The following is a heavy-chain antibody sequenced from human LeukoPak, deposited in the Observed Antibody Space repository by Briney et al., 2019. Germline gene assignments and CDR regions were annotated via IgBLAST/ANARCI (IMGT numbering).Heavy chain of an antibody. CDR1: GGSFSGYY. CDR2: INHSGST. Sequence: SETLSLTCAVYGGSFSGYYWSWIRQPPGKGLEWIGEINHSGSTNYNPSLKSRVTISVDTSKNQFSLKLSSVTAADTAVYYCARVRRYYDSSSYSIYYYGMDVWGQGTTVTVSS. CDR3: ARVRRYYDSSSYSIYYYGMDV. V-gene: IGHV4-34*01. D-gene: IGHD3-22*01. J-gene: IGHJ6*02.